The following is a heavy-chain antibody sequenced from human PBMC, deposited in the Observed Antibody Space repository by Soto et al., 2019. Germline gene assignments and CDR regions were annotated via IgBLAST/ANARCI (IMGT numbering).Heavy chain of an antibody. V-gene: IGHV4-34*01. J-gene: IGHJ4*02. D-gene: IGHD3-10*01. CDR1: GGSFSGYY. Sequence: KSSETLSLTCGVYGGSFSGYYWSWIRQPPGKGLEWIGEINHSGSTNYNPSLKSRVTISVDTSKNQFPLKLSSVIAADTAVYYCARGLGGYGSGSSYFDYWGQGTLVTVSS. CDR2: INHSGST. CDR3: ARGLGGYGSGSSYFDY.